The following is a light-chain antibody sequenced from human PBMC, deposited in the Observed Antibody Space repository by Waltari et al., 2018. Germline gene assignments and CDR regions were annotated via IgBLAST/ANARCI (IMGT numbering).Light chain of an antibody. Sequence: DIKLPHSPSPLSASYEERSPIPCRASQSISSWLAWYQQKPGKAPILLIYKASSLESGVPSRFSGSGSGTEFTLIISSLQPDDFATYYCQQYNTYPYTFGQGTKLEIK. CDR1: QSISSW. J-gene: IGKJ2*01. CDR3: QQYNTYPYT. V-gene: IGKV1-5*03. CDR2: KAS.